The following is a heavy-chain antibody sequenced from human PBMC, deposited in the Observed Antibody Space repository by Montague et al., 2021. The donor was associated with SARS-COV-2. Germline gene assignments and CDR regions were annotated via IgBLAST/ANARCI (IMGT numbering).Heavy chain of an antibody. Sequence: SETLSLTCAVYGGSFSDYYWTWIRQAPGKGLEWIGEVDHRGSSSYNPSLQSRLTISVDRSKNQFSLRLTSVTAADTAVYYCARGQVTVFGVLIMLPAAGPLCSWGLGIKVTVS. CDR2: VDHRGSS. CDR1: GGSFSDYY. D-gene: IGHD3-3*01. V-gene: IGHV4-34*01. CDR3: ARGQVTVFGVLIMLPAAGPLCS. J-gene: IGHJ6*02.